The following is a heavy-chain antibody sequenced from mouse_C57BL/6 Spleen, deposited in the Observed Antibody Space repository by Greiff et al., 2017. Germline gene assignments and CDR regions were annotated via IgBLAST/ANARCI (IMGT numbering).Heavy chain of an antibody. CDR1: GFTFSDYG. CDR2: ISSGSSTI. V-gene: IGHV5-17*01. D-gene: IGHD1-1*01. J-gene: IGHJ4*01. Sequence: DVKLVESGGGLVKPGGSLKLSCAASGFTFSDYGMHWVRQAPEKGLEWVAYISSGSSTIYYADTVKGRFTISRDNAKNTLFLQMTSLRSEDTAMYYCARNGYYYGSRLYAMDYWGQGTSVTVSS. CDR3: ARNGYYYGSRLYAMDY.